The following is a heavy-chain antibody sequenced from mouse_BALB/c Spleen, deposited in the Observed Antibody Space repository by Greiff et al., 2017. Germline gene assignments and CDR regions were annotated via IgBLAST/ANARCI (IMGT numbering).Heavy chain of an antibody. CDR2: ISNLAYSI. D-gene: IGHD2-1*01. Sequence: DVQLVESGGGLVQPGGSRKLSCAASGFTFSDYGMAWVRQAPGKGPEWVAFISNLAYSIYYADTVTGRFTISRENAKNTLYLEMSSLRSEDTAMYYCAREGNLYAMDYWGQGTSVTVSS. J-gene: IGHJ4*01. V-gene: IGHV5-15*02. CDR1: GFTFSDYG. CDR3: AREGNLYAMDY.